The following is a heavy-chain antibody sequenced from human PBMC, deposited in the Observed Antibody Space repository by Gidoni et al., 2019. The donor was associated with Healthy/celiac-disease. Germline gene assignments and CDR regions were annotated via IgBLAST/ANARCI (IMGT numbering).Heavy chain of an antibody. CDR2: MNPNSGNT. J-gene: IGHJ5*02. CDR3: ARVGGSDNWFDP. Sequence: QVQLVQSGAAVKKPGASVKFSCTASGYTFTSYDINWVRQATGQGFEWMGWMNPNSGNTGYAQKFQGRVTMTRNTSISTAYMELSSLRSEDTAVYYCARVGGSDNWFDPWGQGTLVTVSS. CDR1: GYTFTSYD. V-gene: IGHV1-8*01. D-gene: IGHD3-16*01.